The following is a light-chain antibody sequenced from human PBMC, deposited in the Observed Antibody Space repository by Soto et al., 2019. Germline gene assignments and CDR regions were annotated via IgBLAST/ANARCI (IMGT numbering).Light chain of an antibody. CDR1: QSVSFNY. J-gene: IGKJ2*01. CDR3: QQYGSSPYT. Sequence: EIVRTQSPGTLSLSPGERATLSCGASQSVSFNYLAWYQQKVGLAPRLLIYDASRRATGTPDRFSGSGSGTDVTLTISRLEPEDFAVYVCQQYGSSPYTFGQGTNLEIK. V-gene: IGKV3D-20*01. CDR2: DAS.